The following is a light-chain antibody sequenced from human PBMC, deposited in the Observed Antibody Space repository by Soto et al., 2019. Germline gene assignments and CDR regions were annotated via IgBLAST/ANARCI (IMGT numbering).Light chain of an antibody. CDR2: GAS. CDR3: QQYGSSIT. J-gene: IGKJ5*01. Sequence: EIVLTQSPCTLSLSPGERSTLSFRASQSVSNNYLAWYQQKPGQAPRLLIYGASNRATGIPDRFSGSGSGTDFTLTINRLEPEDFAVYYCQQYGSSITFGQGTRLEIK. CDR1: QSVSNNY. V-gene: IGKV3-20*01.